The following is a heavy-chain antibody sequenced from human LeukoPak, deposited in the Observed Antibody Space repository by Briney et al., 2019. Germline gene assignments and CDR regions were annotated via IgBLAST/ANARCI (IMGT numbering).Heavy chain of an antibody. CDR3: ARGHSEGYFDWFDP. V-gene: IGHV3-48*04. D-gene: IGHD6-13*01. CDR2: ISSSGSTI. CDR1: GFTFTTYA. Sequence: GGSLRLSCAASGFTFTTYAMNWVRQAPGKGLEWVSYISSSGSTIYYADSVKGRFTISRDNAKNSLYLQMNSLRAEDTAVYYCARGHSEGYFDWFDPWGQGTLVTVSS. J-gene: IGHJ5*02.